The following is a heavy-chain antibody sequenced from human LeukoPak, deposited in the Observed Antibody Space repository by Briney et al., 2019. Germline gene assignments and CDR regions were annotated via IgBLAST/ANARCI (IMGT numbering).Heavy chain of an antibody. Sequence: ASVKVSCKGSGYTLTELSMHWVRQAPGKGLEWRGGFDPEDGETIYAQKFQGRVTMTEDTSTDTAYMELSSLRSEDTAVYYCATLYDSSGYYYDYWGQGTLVTVSS. CDR2: FDPEDGET. CDR1: GYTLTELS. V-gene: IGHV1-24*01. CDR3: ATLYDSSGYYYDY. D-gene: IGHD3-22*01. J-gene: IGHJ4*02.